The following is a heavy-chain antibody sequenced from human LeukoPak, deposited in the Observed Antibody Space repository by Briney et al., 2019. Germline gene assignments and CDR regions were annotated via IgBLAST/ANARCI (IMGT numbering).Heavy chain of an antibody. CDR1: AFTFSRYA. Sequence: GASLRLSCSASAFTFSRYAMHWVRQAPGKGLERLSFIGSGSSDISSADSIKGRFSVFRTDARESLYLQIDSLRAEDTAVYYCARVDTFNGNSGFWYFDRWGRGTLVTVSS. D-gene: IGHD2/OR15-2a*01. CDR2: IGSGSSDI. V-gene: IGHV3-21*01. J-gene: IGHJ2*01. CDR3: ARVDTFNGNSGFWYFDR.